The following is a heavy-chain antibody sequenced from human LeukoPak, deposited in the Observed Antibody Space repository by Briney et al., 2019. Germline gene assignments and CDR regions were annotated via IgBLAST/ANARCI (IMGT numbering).Heavy chain of an antibody. J-gene: IGHJ4*02. CDR2: INRSGST. Sequence: SETLSLTCAVYGGSFSGYYWSWIRQPPGKGLEWIGEINRSGSTNYNPSLKSRVTISVDTSKNQFSLKLSSVTAADTAVYYCARGLTRNSSGYDYWGQGTLVTVSS. D-gene: IGHD3-22*01. CDR1: GGSFSGYY. CDR3: ARGLTRNSSGYDY. V-gene: IGHV4-34*01.